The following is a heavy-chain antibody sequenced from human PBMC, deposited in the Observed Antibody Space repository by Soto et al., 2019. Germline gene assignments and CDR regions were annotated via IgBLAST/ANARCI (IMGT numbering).Heavy chain of an antibody. V-gene: IGHV3-23*01. D-gene: IGHD6-19*01. CDR2: ISGSGGTT. J-gene: IGHJ4*02. CDR3: AKDYRSGWSDFHY. Sequence: GGSLRLSCVASGFTFSSYAMSWVRQAPGKGLEWVSDISGSGGTTHYADSVKGRFTISRDNSENTLYLQMNSLRAEDTAVYYCAKDYRSGWSDFHYWGQGTLVTVSS. CDR1: GFTFSSYA.